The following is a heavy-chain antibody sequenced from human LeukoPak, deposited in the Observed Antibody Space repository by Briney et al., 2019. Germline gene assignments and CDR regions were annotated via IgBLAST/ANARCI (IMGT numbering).Heavy chain of an antibody. CDR3: ARDGSSSSPPLDY. D-gene: IGHD6-6*01. CDR2: ISSSGSTI. Sequence: PGGSLRLSCAASGFTFSDYYMSWIRQAPGKGLEWVSYISSSGSTIYYADSVKGRSTISRDNAKNSLYLQMNSLRAEDTAVYYCARDGSSSSPPLDYWGRGTLVTVSS. V-gene: IGHV3-11*04. CDR1: GFTFSDYY. J-gene: IGHJ4*02.